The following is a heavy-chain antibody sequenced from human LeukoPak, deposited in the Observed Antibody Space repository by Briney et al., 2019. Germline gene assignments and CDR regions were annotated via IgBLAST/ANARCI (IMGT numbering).Heavy chain of an antibody. Sequence: PGGSLRLSCAASGFAFSSYSMNWVRQAPGKGLEWVSYISSSSSTIYYADSAKGRFTISRDNAKNSLYLQMNSLRAEDTAVYYCARDSLTYYDSSGSPSYWGQGTLVTVSS. D-gene: IGHD3-22*01. J-gene: IGHJ4*02. CDR1: GFAFSSYS. CDR2: ISSSSSTI. V-gene: IGHV3-48*01. CDR3: ARDSLTYYDSSGSPSY.